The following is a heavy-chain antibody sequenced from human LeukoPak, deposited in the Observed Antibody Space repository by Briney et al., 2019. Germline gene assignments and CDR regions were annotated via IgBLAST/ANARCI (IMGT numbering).Heavy chain of an antibody. CDR3: ARDPGGAAAGKDY. CDR2: IYYSGST. J-gene: IGHJ4*02. D-gene: IGHD6-13*01. CDR1: GGSISSSSYY. V-gene: IGHV4-39*07. Sequence: PSETLSLTCTVSGGSISSSSYYWGWIRQPPGKGLEWIGSIYYSGSTYYNPSLKSRVTISVDKSKNQFSLKLSSVTAADTAVYYCARDPGGAAAGKDYWGQGTLVTVSS.